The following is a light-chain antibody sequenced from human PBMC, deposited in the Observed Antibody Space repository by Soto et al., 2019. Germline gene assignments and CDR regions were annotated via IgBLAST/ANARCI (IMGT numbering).Light chain of an antibody. J-gene: IGKJ4*01. CDR1: QDISNY. V-gene: IGKV1-33*01. CDR3: QQYDNLPLT. CDR2: EAS. Sequence: DIQMTQSPSALYAYVGDLFTIACQASQDISNYLNWYQQKPGKAPKLLIYEASNLETGVPSRFSGSGSGTDFTFTSSSLQPENIATYYCQQYDNLPLTFGGGTKVDIK.